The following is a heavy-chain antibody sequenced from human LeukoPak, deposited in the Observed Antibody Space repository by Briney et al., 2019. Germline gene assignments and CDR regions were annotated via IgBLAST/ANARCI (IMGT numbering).Heavy chain of an antibody. V-gene: IGHV4-61*02. J-gene: IGHJ5*02. Sequence: SETLSLTCTVSGGSISSSSYYWSWIRQPAGKGLEWIGRIYTSGSTNYNPSLKSRVTISVDTSKNQFSLKLSSVTAADTAVYYCARGPGRLGYCSGGSCQGYWFDPWGQGTLVTVSS. D-gene: IGHD2-15*01. CDR1: GGSISSSSYY. CDR2: IYTSGST. CDR3: ARGPGRLGYCSGGSCQGYWFDP.